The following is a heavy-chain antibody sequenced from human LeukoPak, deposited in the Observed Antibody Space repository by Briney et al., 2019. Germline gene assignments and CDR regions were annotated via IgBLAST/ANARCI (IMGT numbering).Heavy chain of an antibody. CDR1: GFTFSSYD. D-gene: IGHD2-21*02. V-gene: IGHV3-13*01. CDR3: ARGTRDSPHYYYGMDV. J-gene: IGHJ6*02. CDR2: IGTAGDT. Sequence: PGGSLRLSCAASGFTFSSYDMHWVRQATGKGLEWVSAIGTAGDTYYPGSVKGRFTISRENAKNSLYLQMNSLRAGDTAVYYCARGTRDSPHYYYGMDVWGQGTTVTVSS.